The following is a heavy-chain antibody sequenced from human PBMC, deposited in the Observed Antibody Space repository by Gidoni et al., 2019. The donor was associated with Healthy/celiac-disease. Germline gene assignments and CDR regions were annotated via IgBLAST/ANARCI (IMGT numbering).Heavy chain of an antibody. CDR3: ARVPVYCSSTSCSY. V-gene: IGHV3-7*01. J-gene: IGHJ4*02. CDR1: GFPFSSYW. D-gene: IGHD2-2*01. CDR2: IKQDGGEK. Sequence: VQLVASGGGMVQHGGSLRRACAASGFPFSSYWMSLVRQAPGKGLEWVANIKQDGGEKYYVDSVKGRFAISRDNAKNSLYLQMNGLRAEDTAVYYCARVPVYCSSTSCSYWGQGTLVTVSS.